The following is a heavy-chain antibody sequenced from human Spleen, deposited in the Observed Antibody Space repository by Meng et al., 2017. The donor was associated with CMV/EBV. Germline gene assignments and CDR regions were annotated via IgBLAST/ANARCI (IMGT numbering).Heavy chain of an antibody. CDR3: ARSTYYDFWSDYYSNWFDP. J-gene: IGHJ5*02. CDR1: LSTSGVG. D-gene: IGHD3-3*01. CDR2: IYWNDNK. V-gene: IGHV2-5*01. Sequence: LSTSGVGVGWVRQHPGKALELLALIYWNDNKPYSPSLKSRLTITKDTSKNQVVLTMTNMDPVDTATYYCARSTYYDFWSDYYSNWFDPWGQGTLVTVSS.